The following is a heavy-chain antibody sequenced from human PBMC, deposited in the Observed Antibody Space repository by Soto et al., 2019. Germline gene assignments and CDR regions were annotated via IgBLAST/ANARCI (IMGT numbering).Heavy chain of an antibody. CDR3: AKIEGPGIAAAASPVVEYFQH. CDR1: GFTFSSYG. D-gene: IGHD6-13*01. CDR2: ISYDGSNK. V-gene: IGHV3-30*18. Sequence: GGSLRLSCAASGFTFSSYGMHWVRQAPGKGLEWVAVISYDGSNKYYADSVKGRLPISRENSKNTLYLQMNSLRAEDTAVYYCAKIEGPGIAAAASPVVEYFQHWGQGTLVTVSS. J-gene: IGHJ1*01.